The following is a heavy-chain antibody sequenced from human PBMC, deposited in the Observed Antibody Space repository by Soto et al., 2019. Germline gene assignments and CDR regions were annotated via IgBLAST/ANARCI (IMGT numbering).Heavy chain of an antibody. CDR3: ARGGYSSTWSNLLDRSGLDV. Sequence: QVQLLQSGAEAKKPGSSVKVSCKTSGGTFSSSAIIWVLQAPGRGLAWMGGIVPLFRTTNYAQKFQGRVPITADTSTYTGYMELSGLRSGDTAVYYCARGGYSSTWSNLLDRSGLDVWGQGTTVTVSS. D-gene: IGHD6-13*01. CDR1: GGTFSSSA. J-gene: IGHJ6*02. CDR2: IVPLFRTT. V-gene: IGHV1-69*06.